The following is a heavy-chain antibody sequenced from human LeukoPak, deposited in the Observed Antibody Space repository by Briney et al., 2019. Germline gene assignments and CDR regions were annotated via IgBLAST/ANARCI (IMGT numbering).Heavy chain of an antibody. D-gene: IGHD3-22*01. Sequence: PSETLSLTCTVSGGSISSYYWSWIRQPPGKGLEWIGYIYYSGSTNYNPSLKSRVTISVDTSKNQFSLKLSSVTAADTAVYSCARAPASSYYYDSSGYYYSWLDPWGQGTLVTVSS. V-gene: IGHV4-59*01. CDR2: IYYSGST. CDR1: GGSISSYY. CDR3: ARAPASSYYYDSSGYYYSWLDP. J-gene: IGHJ5*02.